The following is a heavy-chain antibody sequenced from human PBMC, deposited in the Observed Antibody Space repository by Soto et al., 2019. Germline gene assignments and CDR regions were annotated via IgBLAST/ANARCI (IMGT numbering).Heavy chain of an antibody. CDR3: ARGLRGLSWNYSHPSKNYYYGMDV. D-gene: IGHD1-7*01. Sequence: SETLSLTCAVYGGSFSGYYWSWIRQPPWTGLKWIGEINHSGSTNYNPSLKSRVTISVDTSKNQFSLKLSSVTAADTAVYYCARGLRGLSWNYSHPSKNYYYGMDVWCQGTTVTVSS. CDR2: INHSGST. J-gene: IGHJ6*02. CDR1: GGSFSGYY. V-gene: IGHV4-34*01.